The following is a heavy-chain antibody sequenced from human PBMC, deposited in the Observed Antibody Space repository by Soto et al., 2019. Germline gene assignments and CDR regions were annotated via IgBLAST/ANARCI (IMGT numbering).Heavy chain of an antibody. CDR3: ARGHGRLEPVY. CDR2: INSGGS. J-gene: IGHJ4*02. CDR1: GFTFSSYW. Sequence: PGGSLRLSCASSGFTFSSYWMNWVRQAPGKGLVFVSGINSGGSVYADSVKGRFTISRDTAKNTLYLDMNSLRVEDTAVYYCARGHGRLEPVYWGQGALVTVSS. V-gene: IGHV3-74*03. D-gene: IGHD1-1*01.